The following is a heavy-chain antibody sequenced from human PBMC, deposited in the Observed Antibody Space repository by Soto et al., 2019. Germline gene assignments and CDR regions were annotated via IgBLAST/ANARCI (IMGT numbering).Heavy chain of an antibody. CDR3: ARKEAYYGSGSYYRNWFDP. J-gene: IGHJ5*02. CDR2: IIPIFGTA. Sequence: GASVKVSCKASGGTFSSYAISWVRQAPGQGLEWMGGIIPIFGTANYAQKFQGRVTITADKSTSTAYMELSSLRSEDTAVYYCARKEAYYGSGSYYRNWFDPWGQGTLVTVSS. CDR1: GGTFSSYA. V-gene: IGHV1-69*06. D-gene: IGHD3-10*01.